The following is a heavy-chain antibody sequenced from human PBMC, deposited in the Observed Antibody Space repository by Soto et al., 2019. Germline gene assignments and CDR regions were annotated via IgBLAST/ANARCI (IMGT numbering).Heavy chain of an antibody. CDR2: INPSGGST. V-gene: IGHV1-46*01. D-gene: IGHD3-22*01. CDR3: ARASYYYDSSGYYYYGY. Sequence: ASVKVSCKASGYTFTSYYMHWVRQAPGQGLEWTGIINPSGGSTSYAQKFQGRVTMTRDTSTSTVYMELSSLRSEDTAVYYCARASYYYDSSGYYYYGYWGQGTLVTVSS. J-gene: IGHJ4*02. CDR1: GYTFTSYY.